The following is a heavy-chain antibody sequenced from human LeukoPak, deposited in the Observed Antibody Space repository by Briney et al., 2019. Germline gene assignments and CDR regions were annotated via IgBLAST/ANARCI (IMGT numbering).Heavy chain of an antibody. CDR2: ISSSSITI. CDR3: ARDGGGYSYGYGDAFDI. D-gene: IGHD5-18*01. Sequence: SGGSLRLSCAASGFTFSSYSMNWVRQSPGKGLEWVSYISSSSITIYYADPVKGRFTISRDNAKNSLYLQMNSLRAEDTAVYYCARDGGGYSYGYGDAFDIWGQGTMVTVSS. CDR1: GFTFSSYS. J-gene: IGHJ3*02. V-gene: IGHV3-48*01.